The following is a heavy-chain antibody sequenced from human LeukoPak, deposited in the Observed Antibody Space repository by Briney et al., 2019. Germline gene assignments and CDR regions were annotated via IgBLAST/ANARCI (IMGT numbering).Heavy chain of an antibody. D-gene: IGHD6-13*01. CDR1: GFTFSSYA. J-gene: IGHJ4*02. Sequence: SGGSLRLSCAASGFTFSSYAMTWVRQAPGNGLEWVSAISGSGGGTYYADSVKGRFTISRDNSKNTLYLQMNSLRAEDTAVYYCAKGIGAASDYWGQGTLVTVSS. CDR3: AKGIGAASDY. CDR2: ISGSGGGT. V-gene: IGHV3-23*01.